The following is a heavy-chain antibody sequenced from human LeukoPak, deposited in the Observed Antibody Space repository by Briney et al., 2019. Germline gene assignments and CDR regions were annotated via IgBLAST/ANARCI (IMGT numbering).Heavy chain of an antibody. CDR3: AKDKSYYDSSSFDY. J-gene: IGHJ4*02. Sequence: GGSLRLSCAASGFTFSTYAMSWVRQAPGKGLEWVSDISGSDGSTYYADSVKGRFTISRDNSKNTLYLQMNSLRAEDTAVYYCAKDKSYYDSSSFDYWVQETLVTVSS. CDR2: ISGSDGST. CDR1: GFTFSTYA. V-gene: IGHV3-23*01. D-gene: IGHD3-22*01.